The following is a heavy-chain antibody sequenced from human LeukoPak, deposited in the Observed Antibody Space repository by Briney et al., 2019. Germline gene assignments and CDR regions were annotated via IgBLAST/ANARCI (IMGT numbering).Heavy chain of an antibody. Sequence: GGSLRLSCAASGNYWMHWVRQAPGKGLVWVSHINSDGSWTSYADSVKGRFTISRDNAKNSLYLQMNSLRAEDTAVYYCARGEGYDQSKDYYYYGMDVWGQGTTVTVSS. V-gene: IGHV3-74*01. CDR3: ARGEGYDQSKDYYYYGMDV. J-gene: IGHJ6*02. CDR2: INSDGSWT. D-gene: IGHD5-12*01. CDR1: GNYW.